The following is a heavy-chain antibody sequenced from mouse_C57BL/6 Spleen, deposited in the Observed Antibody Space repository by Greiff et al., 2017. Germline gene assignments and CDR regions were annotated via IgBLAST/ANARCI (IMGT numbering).Heavy chain of an antibody. D-gene: IGHD1-1*01. CDR2: IDPSDSYT. J-gene: IGHJ1*03. CDR1: GYTFTSYW. V-gene: IGHV1-50*01. Sequence: QVQLQQPGAELVKPGASVKLSCKASGYTFTSYWMQWVKQRPGQGLEWIGEIDPSDSYTNYNQKFKGKATLTVDTSSSTAYMQLSSLTSEDSAVYYCARKDYGSRGYFDVWGTGTTVTVSS. CDR3: ARKDYGSRGYFDV.